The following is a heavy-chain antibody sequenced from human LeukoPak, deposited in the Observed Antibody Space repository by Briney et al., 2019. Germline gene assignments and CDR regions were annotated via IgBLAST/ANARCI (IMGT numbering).Heavy chain of an antibody. CDR1: GYTFTSYY. J-gene: IGHJ3*02. CDR3: ARWAEGHGYSRDAFDI. CDR2: INPSGGST. D-gene: IGHD5-24*01. V-gene: IGHV1-46*01. Sequence: ASVKVSCKASGYTFTSYYMHWVRQAPGQGLEWMGIINPSGGSTSYAQKFQGRVTMTRDMSTSTVYMELSSLRSEDTAVYYCARWAEGHGYSRDAFDIWGQGTMVTVSS.